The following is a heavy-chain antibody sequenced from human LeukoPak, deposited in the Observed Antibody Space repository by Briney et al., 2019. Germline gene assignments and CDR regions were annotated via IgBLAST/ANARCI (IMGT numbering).Heavy chain of an antibody. V-gene: IGHV1-69*13. CDR2: IIPIFGTA. CDR3: AREIPLLGYCSSTSCYSYYFDY. J-gene: IGHJ4*02. Sequence: SVKVSCKASGGTFSSYAIRWVRQAPGQGLEWMGGIIPIFGTANYAQKFQGRVTITADESTSTAYMELSSLRSEDTAVYYCAREIPLLGYCSSTSCYSYYFDYWGQGTLVTVSS. D-gene: IGHD2-2*01. CDR1: GGTFSSYA.